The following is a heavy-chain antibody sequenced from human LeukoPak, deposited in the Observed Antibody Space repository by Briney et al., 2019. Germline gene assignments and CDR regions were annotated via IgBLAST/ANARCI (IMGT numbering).Heavy chain of an antibody. J-gene: IGHJ3*02. Sequence: GGSLRLSCAASGFTFSSYAMHWVRQAPGKGLEWVAVISYDGSNKYYADSVKGRFTISRDNSKNTLYLQMNSLRAEDTAVYYCARDRRYYDILTGSHSAFDIWGQGTMVTVSS. D-gene: IGHD3-9*01. CDR1: GFTFSSYA. CDR3: ARDRRYYDILTGSHSAFDI. V-gene: IGHV3-30-3*01. CDR2: ISYDGSNK.